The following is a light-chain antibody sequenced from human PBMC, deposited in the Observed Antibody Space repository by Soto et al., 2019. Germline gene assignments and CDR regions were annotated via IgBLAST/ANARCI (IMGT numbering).Light chain of an antibody. Sequence: QLVLTQPASVSGSPGQSITISCTGTSSDVGGYNYVSWYQQHPGKAPKLMIYDVSHRPSGVSNRFSGSKSGNTASLTISGLQTEDEADYYCSSYTSSSTYVFGTGTKLTVL. CDR1: SSDVGGYNY. CDR2: DVS. V-gene: IGLV2-14*01. J-gene: IGLJ1*01. CDR3: SSYTSSSTYV.